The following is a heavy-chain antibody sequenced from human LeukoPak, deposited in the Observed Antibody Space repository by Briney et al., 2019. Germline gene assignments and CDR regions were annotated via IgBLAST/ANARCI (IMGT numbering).Heavy chain of an antibody. CDR3: AREDGNPFDY. CDR1: GFTVSSNY. CDR2: IYSGGST. J-gene: IGHJ4*02. Sequence: GGSLRLSCAASGFTVSSNYMTWVRQAPGKGLEWVSVIYSGGSTYYADSVKGRFTISRDNSKNTLYLQMNSLRAEGTAVYYCAREDGNPFDYWGQGTLVTVSS. V-gene: IGHV3-53*01. D-gene: IGHD5-24*01.